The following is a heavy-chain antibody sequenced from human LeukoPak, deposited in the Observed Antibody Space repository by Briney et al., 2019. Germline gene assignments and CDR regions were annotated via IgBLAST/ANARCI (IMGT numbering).Heavy chain of an antibody. CDR2: IYPGDSDT. J-gene: IGHJ4*02. CDR1: GYRFTSYW. D-gene: IGHD2-21*02. V-gene: IGHV5-51*01. Sequence: GESLKISCKGSGYRFTSYWIGWVRRMPGKGLEWMGIIYPGDSDTRYSPSFQGQVTISADKSISTAYLQWSSLKASDTAMYYCARRPYCGGDCYFFDYWGQGTLVTVSS. CDR3: ARRPYCGGDCYFFDY.